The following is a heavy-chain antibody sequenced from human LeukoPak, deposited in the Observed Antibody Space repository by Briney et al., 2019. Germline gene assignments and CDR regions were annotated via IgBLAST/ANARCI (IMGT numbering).Heavy chain of an antibody. CDR3: ARISYGAVAGPNDY. CDR1: GYTFTSYG. Sequence: ASVKVSCKASGYTFTSYGISWVRQAPGQGLEWMGWISAYNGNTNYAQKLQGRVTMTIDTSTSTAYMELRSLRSDDTAVYYCARISYGAVAGPNDYWGQGTLVTVSS. CDR2: ISAYNGNT. V-gene: IGHV1-18*01. D-gene: IGHD6-19*01. J-gene: IGHJ4*02.